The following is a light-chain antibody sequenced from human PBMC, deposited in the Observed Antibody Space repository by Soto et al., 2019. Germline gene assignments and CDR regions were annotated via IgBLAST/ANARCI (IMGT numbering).Light chain of an antibody. J-gene: IGKJ2*01. CDR1: QSVRH. Sequence: EIVLTQSPGTLSLSPGERATLSCSASQSVRHFAWSQQKPGQAPRVLMSDAFTRASGTPARFSGSGSGTDFLLTIISLEHEDFAVYYCQQRGDRPMYTFGQGTILEI. CDR2: DAF. V-gene: IGKV3-11*01. CDR3: QQRGDRPMYT.